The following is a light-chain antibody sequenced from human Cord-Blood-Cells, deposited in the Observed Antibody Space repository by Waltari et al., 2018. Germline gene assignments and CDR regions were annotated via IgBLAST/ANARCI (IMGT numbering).Light chain of an antibody. CDR2: AAS. CDR3: QQSYSTPYT. V-gene: IGKV1-39*01. Sequence: DLQMTQSLSSLAASVGDRVTITCRARQSISSYLNWYQQKPGKAPKLLIYAASSLQSGVPSRFSGSGSWTDFTLTISSLQPEDFATYYCQQSYSTPYTFGQGTKLEIK. CDR1: QSISSY. J-gene: IGKJ2*01.